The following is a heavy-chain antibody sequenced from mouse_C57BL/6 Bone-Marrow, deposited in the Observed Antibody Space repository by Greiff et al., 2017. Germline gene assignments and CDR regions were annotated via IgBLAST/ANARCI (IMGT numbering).Heavy chain of an antibody. V-gene: IGHV3-6*01. CDR2: ISYDGSN. Sequence: EVKLVESGPGLVKPSQSLSLTCSVTGYSITSGYYWNWIRQFPGNKLEWMGYISYDGSNNYNPSLKNRISITRDTSKNQFFLKLNSVTTEDTATYYCARDGLLLFAYWGQGTLVTVSA. CDR3: ARDGLLLFAY. CDR1: GYSITSGYY. D-gene: IGHD2-3*01. J-gene: IGHJ3*01.